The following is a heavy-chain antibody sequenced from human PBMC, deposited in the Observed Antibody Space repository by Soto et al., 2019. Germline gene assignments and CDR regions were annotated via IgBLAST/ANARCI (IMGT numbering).Heavy chain of an antibody. V-gene: IGHV3-53*02. Sequence: EVQLVETGGGLIQPGGSPRLSCAASGFTVSSNYMSWVRQAPGKGLEWVSVIYSGGSTYYADSVKGRFTISRDNSKNTLYLQMNSLRAEDTAVYYCARVFLEWLSPAFGMDVWGQGTTVTVSS. D-gene: IGHD3-3*01. J-gene: IGHJ6*02. CDR2: IYSGGST. CDR3: ARVFLEWLSPAFGMDV. CDR1: GFTVSSNY.